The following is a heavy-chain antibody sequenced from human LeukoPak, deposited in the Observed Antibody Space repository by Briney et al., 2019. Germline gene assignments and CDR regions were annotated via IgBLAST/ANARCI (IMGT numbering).Heavy chain of an antibody. CDR1: GGTFSSYA. CDR3: ARFSGYDARAFDI. CDR2: IIPILGIA. Sequence: GASVKVSFKASGGTFSSYAISWVRQAPGQGLEWMGRIIPILGIANYAQEFQGRVTITADKSTSTAYMELSSLRSEDTAVYYCARFSGYDARAFDIWGQGTMVTVSS. J-gene: IGHJ3*02. D-gene: IGHD5-12*01. V-gene: IGHV1-69*04.